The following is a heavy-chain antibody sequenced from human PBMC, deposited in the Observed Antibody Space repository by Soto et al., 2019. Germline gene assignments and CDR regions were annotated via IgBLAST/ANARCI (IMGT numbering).Heavy chain of an antibody. CDR2: INTAKDNK. CDR1: GYTFTSYA. D-gene: IGHD6-13*01. J-gene: IGHJ4*02. CDR3: ARGSSWSYFDY. V-gene: IGHV1-3*04. Sequence: QVQLVQSGAEVKKPGASVKVSCKASGYTFTSYAIHWVRQAPGQRLEWMGWINTAKDNKKYSQKFQARVTITSDTSESLVYMELSSLRSEDTAVYYCARGSSWSYFDYGGQGTLVTVSS.